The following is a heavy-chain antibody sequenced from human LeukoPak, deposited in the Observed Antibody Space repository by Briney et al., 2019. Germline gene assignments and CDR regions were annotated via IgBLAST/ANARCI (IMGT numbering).Heavy chain of an antibody. J-gene: IGHJ4*02. CDR2: ISSSGSTI. D-gene: IGHD3-9*01. CDR3: ASGIPWRRYFDY. V-gene: IGHV3-48*03. CDR1: GFTFSSYE. Sequence: GGSLRLSCAASGFTFSSYEMNWVRQAPGKGLEWVSYISSSGSTIYYADSVKGRFTISRDNAKNSLYLQMNSLRAEDTAVYYCASGIPWRRYFDYWGQGTLVTVCS.